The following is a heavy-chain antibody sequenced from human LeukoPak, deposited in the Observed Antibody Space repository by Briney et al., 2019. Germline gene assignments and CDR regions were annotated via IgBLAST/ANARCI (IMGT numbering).Heavy chain of an antibody. CDR3: AIAALRYCSSSSCYKGFLDY. CDR2: INPSGDST. J-gene: IGHJ4*02. CDR1: GDTFTTYY. V-gene: IGHV1-46*01. D-gene: IGHD2-2*01. Sequence: GASVKVSCKASGDTFTTYYIHWVRQAPGQGLEWMGIINPSGDSTSYAQKFQGRVTMTRDTSTSTVYMELSSPRSEDTAVYYCAIAALRYCSSSSCYKGFLDYWGQGTLVTVSS.